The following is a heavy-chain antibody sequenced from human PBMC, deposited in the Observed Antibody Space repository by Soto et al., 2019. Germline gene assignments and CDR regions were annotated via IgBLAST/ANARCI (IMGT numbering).Heavy chain of an antibody. J-gene: IGHJ4*02. Sequence: GGSLRLSCAASGFTFDDYAMHWVRQAPGKGLEWVSLISWDGGSTYYADSVKGRFTISRDNSKNSLYLQMNSLRAEDTALYYCAKDPTAMGSLADYWGQGTLVTVSS. CDR2: ISWDGGST. D-gene: IGHD5-18*01. CDR3: AKDPTAMGSLADY. CDR1: GFTFDDYA. V-gene: IGHV3-43D*03.